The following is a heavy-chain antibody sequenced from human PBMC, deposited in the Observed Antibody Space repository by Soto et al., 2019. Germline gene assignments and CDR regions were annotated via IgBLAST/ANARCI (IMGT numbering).Heavy chain of an antibody. V-gene: IGHV4-4*02. CDR2: IAHDGHT. CDR1: SCSITTSVL. Sequence: SETLSLTCDFSSCSITTSVLLTWVRQFPGKGLEWIGEIAHDGHTNYNPSLSGRVTMSVDLSNSQFSLNVASVTAADTAVYFCVGGRDYDYWGQGTLVTVSS. CDR3: VGGRDYDY. D-gene: IGHD1-26*01. J-gene: IGHJ4*02.